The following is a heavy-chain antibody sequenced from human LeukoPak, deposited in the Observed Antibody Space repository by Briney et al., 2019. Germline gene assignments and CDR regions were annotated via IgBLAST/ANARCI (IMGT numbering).Heavy chain of an antibody. Sequence: GGSLRLSCAASGFTFSIYSTDWVRQAPGEGLVWVVFISFGSDYIDYGVSVRGRFTITRDNTKKSLYLEMSILIDDDTAVYYCAPDFNRGGRDHYWGQGTLVTVSS. V-gene: IGHV3-48*02. D-gene: IGHD3-10*01. CDR3: APDFNRGGRDHY. CDR1: GFTFSIYS. J-gene: IGHJ4*02. CDR2: ISFGSDYI.